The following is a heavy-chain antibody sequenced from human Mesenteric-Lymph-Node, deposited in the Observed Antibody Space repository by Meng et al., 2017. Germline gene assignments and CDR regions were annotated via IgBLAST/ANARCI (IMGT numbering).Heavy chain of an antibody. V-gene: IGHV4-39*02. J-gene: IGHJ4*02. Sequence: REESRPGLVQPLQTLARTCTVSGGSSSSGGYYCGWILQHPRKSVLWIGEINNRGRSNNNHSLKSRVTITWDTSASTAYMQLSSLSSDATAVYYCFRDYTSGWSLFFYWGRGTLVTVSS. D-gene: IGHD6-19*01. CDR2: INNRGRS. CDR1: GGSSSSGGYY. CDR3: FRDYTSGWSLFFY.